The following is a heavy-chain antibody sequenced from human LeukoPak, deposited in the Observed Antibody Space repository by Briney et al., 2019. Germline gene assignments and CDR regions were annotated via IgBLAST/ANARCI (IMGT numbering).Heavy chain of an antibody. Sequence: ASVKVSSKASGYTFGSDDINWVRQATGQGLEWMGWINPNNGNLGYARKFEGRVTITRNTPISTAYMELSSLTSEDTAVYYCARSDHNSWNAFDIWGQGTMVTVSS. D-gene: IGHD1-26*01. V-gene: IGHV1-8*03. CDR1: GYTFGSDD. CDR3: ARSDHNSWNAFDI. CDR2: INPNNGNL. J-gene: IGHJ3*02.